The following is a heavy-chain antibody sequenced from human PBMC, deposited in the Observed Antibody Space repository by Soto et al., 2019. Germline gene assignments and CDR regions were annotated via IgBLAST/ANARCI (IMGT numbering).Heavy chain of an antibody. CDR3: ASGGVAGFDY. J-gene: IGHJ4*02. Sequence: QVQLVQSGAEVKKPGSSVKVSCKASGGTFSSYSISWVRQAPGQGLEWMGRIIPILGIANYAQKFQGRVTITADNSTSTAYMGLSSLRAEDTAVYHCASGGVAGFDYWGQGTLVTVSS. CDR2: IIPILGIA. D-gene: IGHD6-19*01. CDR1: GGTFSSYS. V-gene: IGHV1-69*02.